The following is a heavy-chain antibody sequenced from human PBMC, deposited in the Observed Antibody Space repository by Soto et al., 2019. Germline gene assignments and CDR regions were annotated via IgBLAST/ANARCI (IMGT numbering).Heavy chain of an antibody. CDR2: IYYSGST. V-gene: IGHV4-59*12. CDR3: ARGGYSSGYLPDY. J-gene: IGHJ4*02. CDR1: GGSISSYY. D-gene: IGHD3-22*01. Sequence: SETLSLTCTVSGGSISSYYWSWIRQPPGKGLEWIGYIYYSGSTNYNPSLKSRVAISVDTSKNQFSLKLSSVTAADTAVYYCARGGYSSGYLPDYWGQGTLVTVSS.